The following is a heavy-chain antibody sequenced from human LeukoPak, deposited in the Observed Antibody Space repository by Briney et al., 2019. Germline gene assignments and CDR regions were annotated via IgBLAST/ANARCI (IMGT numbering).Heavy chain of an antibody. CDR3: ARLRDGYNLTFDY. Sequence: SETLSLTCTVSGASISSTTYYWGWIRQPPGKGLEWIGSIYYSGSTYYTPSLKSRVTISVDTSKNQFSLKLSSVTAADTAVYYCARLRDGYNLTFDYWGQGTLVTVSS. J-gene: IGHJ4*02. V-gene: IGHV4-39*07. CDR2: IYYSGST. CDR1: GASISSTTYY. D-gene: IGHD5-24*01.